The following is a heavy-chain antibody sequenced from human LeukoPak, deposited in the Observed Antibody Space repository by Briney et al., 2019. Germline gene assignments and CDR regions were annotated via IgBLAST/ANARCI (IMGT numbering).Heavy chain of an antibody. J-gene: IGHJ5*02. CDR3: ARTKTYYYDSSRENWFDP. Sequence: SVTVSCKASGGTFSNYAISWVRQAPGQGLEWMGGIIPIFGTANYAQKFQGRVTITADESTSTAYMELSSLRSEDTAVYYCARTKTYYYDSSRENWFDPWGQGTLVTVSS. CDR1: GGTFSNYA. D-gene: IGHD3-22*01. V-gene: IGHV1-69*01. CDR2: IIPIFGTA.